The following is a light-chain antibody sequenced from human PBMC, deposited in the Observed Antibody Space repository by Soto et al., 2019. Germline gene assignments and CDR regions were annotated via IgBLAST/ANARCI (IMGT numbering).Light chain of an antibody. J-gene: IGKJ5*01. Sequence: EIAMTQSPATLSVSPGDRATISGLASQSFRGLLAWYQQKPGQAPRLLIYDAYNRATGIPPRFSGSGSGTDFTLTISSLEPEDSAVYYCQQRHMWPITFGQGTRLEI. CDR3: QQRHMWPIT. CDR2: DAY. V-gene: IGKV3-11*01. CDR1: QSFRGL.